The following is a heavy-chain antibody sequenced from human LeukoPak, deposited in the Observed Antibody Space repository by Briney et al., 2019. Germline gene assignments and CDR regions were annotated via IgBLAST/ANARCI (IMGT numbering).Heavy chain of an antibody. CDR3: ARGHYDYAWGSYREFDY. CDR2: IYSGGGT. CDR1: GFTVSRDD. V-gene: IGHV3-53*01. Sequence: GGSLRLSCAGSGFTVSRDDMTWARQAPGKGLEWVSVIYSGGGTYYADSVKGRFTISRDNAKNSLYLQMNSLRAEDTAVYYCARGHYDYAWGSYREFDYWGQGTLVTVSS. J-gene: IGHJ4*02. D-gene: IGHD3-16*02.